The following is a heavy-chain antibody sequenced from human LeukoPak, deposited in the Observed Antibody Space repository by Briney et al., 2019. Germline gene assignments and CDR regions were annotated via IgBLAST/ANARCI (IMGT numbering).Heavy chain of an antibody. D-gene: IGHD2-21*02. CDR3: ARVPKGDRWNHAFDI. Sequence: SETLSLTCTVSGGSISSGSYCWSWIRQPAGKGLEWIGHIYTSGNTNYNPSLKSRVTISVDTSKNQFSLKLSSVTAADTAVYYCARVPKGDRWNHAFDIWGQGTMVTVSS. CDR2: IYTSGNT. V-gene: IGHV4-61*09. CDR1: GGSISSGSYC. J-gene: IGHJ3*02.